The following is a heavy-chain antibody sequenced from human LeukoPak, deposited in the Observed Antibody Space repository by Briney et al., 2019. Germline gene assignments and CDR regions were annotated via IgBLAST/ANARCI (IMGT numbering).Heavy chain of an antibody. CDR3: AKETNVGGSYPMGPFDY. Sequence: PGGSLRLSCAASGFTFSCYSMNWVRQAPGKGLEWVAVISYDGSNKYYADSVKGRFTISRDNSKNTLYLQMNSLRAEDTAVYYCAKETNVGGSYPMGPFDYWGQGTLVTVSS. V-gene: IGHV3-30*18. J-gene: IGHJ4*02. D-gene: IGHD1-26*01. CDR1: GFTFSCYS. CDR2: ISYDGSNK.